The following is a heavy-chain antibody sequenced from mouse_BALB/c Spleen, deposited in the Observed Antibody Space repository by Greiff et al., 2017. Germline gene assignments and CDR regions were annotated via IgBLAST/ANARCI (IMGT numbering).Heavy chain of an antibody. Sequence: VQLKQSGPELVKPGASVKISCKASGYTFTDYNMHWVKQSHGKSLEWIGYIYPYNGGTGYNQKFKSKATLTVDNSSSTAYMELRSLTSEDSAVYYCARRQDRDGAWFAYWGQGTLVTVSA. V-gene: IGHV1S29*02. CDR2: IYPYNGGT. CDR1: GYTFTDYN. J-gene: IGHJ3*01. D-gene: IGHD6-1*01. CDR3: ARRQDRDGAWFAY.